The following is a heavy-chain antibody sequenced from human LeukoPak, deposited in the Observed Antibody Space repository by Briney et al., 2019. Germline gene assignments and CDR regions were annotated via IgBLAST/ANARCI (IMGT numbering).Heavy chain of an antibody. Sequence: PGGSLRLSCAASGFTFSSYGMHWVRQAPGKGLEWVAFIRYDGSNKYYADSVKGRFTISRDNSKNTLYLQMNSLRAEDTAVYYCAKDGYYGSGSYIYYFDYWGQGTLVTVSS. V-gene: IGHV3-30*02. CDR3: AKDGYYGSGSYIYYFDY. D-gene: IGHD3-10*01. J-gene: IGHJ4*02. CDR2: IRYDGSNK. CDR1: GFTFSSYG.